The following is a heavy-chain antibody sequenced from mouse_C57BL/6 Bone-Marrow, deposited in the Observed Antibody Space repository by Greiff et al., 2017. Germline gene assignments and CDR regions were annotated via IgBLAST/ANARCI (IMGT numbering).Heavy chain of an antibody. J-gene: IGHJ2*01. D-gene: IGHD2-5*01. Sequence: EVKLVESGGGLVKPGGSLKLSCAASGFTFSSYAMSWVRQTPEQRLEWVATISDGGSYTYYPDNVKGRFTISRDNAKNNLYLQMSHLKSEDTAMYYGARGRYSNFYFDYWGQGTTLTVSS. V-gene: IGHV5-4*03. CDR1: GFTFSSYA. CDR3: ARGRYSNFYFDY. CDR2: ISDGGSYT.